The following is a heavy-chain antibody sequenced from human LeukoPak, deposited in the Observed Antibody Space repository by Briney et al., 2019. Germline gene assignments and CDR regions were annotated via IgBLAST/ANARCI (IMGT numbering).Heavy chain of an antibody. D-gene: IGHD6-19*01. Sequence: ASVKVSCKASGYSVSGHYMDWVRQAPGQGLEWMGWINPNSGDTNYAQKFQGRVTMTRDTSISTAYMELSSLTSDDTAVYYCARGGTLAGHWYFDLWGRGTQVAVSS. CDR3: ARGGTLAGHWYFDL. CDR1: GYSVSGHY. CDR2: INPNSGDT. V-gene: IGHV1-2*02. J-gene: IGHJ2*01.